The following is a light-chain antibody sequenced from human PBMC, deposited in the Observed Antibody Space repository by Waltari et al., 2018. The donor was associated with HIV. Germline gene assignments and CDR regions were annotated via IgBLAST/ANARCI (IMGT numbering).Light chain of an antibody. CDR1: QSVSSSY. V-gene: IGKV3-20*01. CDR3: QQYGSSPPTWT. CDR2: GAS. J-gene: IGKJ1*01. Sequence: EIVLTQSPGPLSLSPGERATLSCRPSQSVSSSYLAWYQQKPGQAPRLLIYGASSRATGIPDRFSGSGSGTDFTLTISRLEPEDFAVYYCQQYGSSPPTWTFGQGTKVEIK.